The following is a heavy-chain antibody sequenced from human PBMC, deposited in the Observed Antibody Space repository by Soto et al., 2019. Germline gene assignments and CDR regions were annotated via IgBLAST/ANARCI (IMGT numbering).Heavy chain of an antibody. CDR1: GGFVSSGSYY. CDR3: ARVERGTATTVVDAFDI. D-gene: IGHD1-1*01. J-gene: IGHJ3*02. V-gene: IGHV4-34*01. CDR2: MSHSGGT. Sequence: QVQLQQWGAGLLKPSETLSLTCAVYGGFVSSGSYYWSWIRQPPGQGLEWIGEMSHSGGTHFNPSLKSRVTRSVDTSKNQFSLKMSSVTAADTALYYCARVERGTATTVVDAFDIWGPGTMVTVSS.